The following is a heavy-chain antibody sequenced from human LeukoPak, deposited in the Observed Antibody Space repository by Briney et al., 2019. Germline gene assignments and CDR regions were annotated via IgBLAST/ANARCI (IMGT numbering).Heavy chain of an antibody. Sequence: NPSETLSLTCAVYGGSFSGYYWSWIRQPPGKGLEWIGYIYYSGSTNYNPSLKSRVTISVDTSKNQFSLKLSSVTAADTAVYYCARHTGYLDYWGQGTLVTVSS. J-gene: IGHJ4*02. D-gene: IGHD1-14*01. CDR3: ARHTGYLDY. CDR1: GGSFSGYY. V-gene: IGHV4-59*08. CDR2: IYYSGST.